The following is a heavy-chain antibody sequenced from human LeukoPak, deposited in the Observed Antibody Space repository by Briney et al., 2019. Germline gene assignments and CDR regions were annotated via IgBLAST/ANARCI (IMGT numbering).Heavy chain of an antibody. CDR3: AREDSGYYYGMDV. D-gene: IGHD3-10*01. V-gene: IGHV4-59*01. CDR1: GGSISSYY. J-gene: IGHJ6*02. Sequence: SETLSLTCTVSGGSISSYYWSWIRQPPGKGLEWIGYIYYSGSTNYNPSLKSRVTISVDTSKNQLSLKLSSVTAADTAVYYCAREDSGYYYGMDVWGQGTTVTVSS. CDR2: IYYSGST.